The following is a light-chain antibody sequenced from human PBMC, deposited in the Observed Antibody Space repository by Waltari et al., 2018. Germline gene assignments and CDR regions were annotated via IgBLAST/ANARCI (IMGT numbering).Light chain of an antibody. J-gene: IGLJ3*02. CDR1: SPNIGAGYD. Sequence: QSVLTQPPSVSGAPGQRVTISCTGSSPNIGAGYDVHWYQKFPGTAPKLLIYGNHNRPAGGPDRFAGSKSATSASRTITGRQAEDEADYDCQSFDNSLPGRVFGGGTKLTVL. V-gene: IGLV1-40*01. CDR2: GNH. CDR3: QSFDNSLPGRV.